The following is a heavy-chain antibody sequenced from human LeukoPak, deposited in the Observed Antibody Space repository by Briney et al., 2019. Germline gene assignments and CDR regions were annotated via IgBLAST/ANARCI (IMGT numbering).Heavy chain of an antibody. V-gene: IGHV3-64*01. J-gene: IGHJ4*02. CDR2: ISSNGGST. Sequence: GGSLRLSCAASGFTFNIYAMHWVRQAPGKGLEYVSAISSNGGSTYYANSVKGRFTISRDNSKNTLYLQMGSLRAEDMAVYYCARGYGSGTQPLSDFWGQGTLVTVSS. CDR1: GFTFNIYA. CDR3: ARGYGSGTQPLSDF. D-gene: IGHD3-10*01.